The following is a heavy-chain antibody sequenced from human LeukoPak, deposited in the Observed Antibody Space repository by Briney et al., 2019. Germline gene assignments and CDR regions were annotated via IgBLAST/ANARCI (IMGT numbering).Heavy chain of an antibody. CDR1: GYIFVTYG. Sequence: GESLKISCQTSGYIFVTYGIVWVRQMPGKGLEWVGLIYPGHSDTTYSPSFQGQVTISADKSTDTAHLQWNSLKASDTATYFCARRIQGYLYYWGLGTLVTVSS. J-gene: IGHJ4*02. V-gene: IGHV5-51*01. CDR2: IYPGHSDT. CDR3: ARRIQGYLYY.